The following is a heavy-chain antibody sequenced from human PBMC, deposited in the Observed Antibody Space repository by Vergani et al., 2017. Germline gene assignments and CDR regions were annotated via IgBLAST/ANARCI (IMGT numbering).Heavy chain of an antibody. V-gene: IGHV1-69-2*01. J-gene: IGHJ6*02. CDR3: ATPQTVTTGGMEV. CDR2: VDPEAGET. CDR1: GYTFTDHY. Sequence: EVQLVQSGAEVKKPGATMKISCKVSGYTFTDHYMHWVKQAPGKGLEWMGLVDPEAGETIYAEKFKGRVTIAADKSTDTAHLELSSLRSADTAVYYCATPQTVTTGGMEVWGQGTTVIVSS. D-gene: IGHD4-17*01.